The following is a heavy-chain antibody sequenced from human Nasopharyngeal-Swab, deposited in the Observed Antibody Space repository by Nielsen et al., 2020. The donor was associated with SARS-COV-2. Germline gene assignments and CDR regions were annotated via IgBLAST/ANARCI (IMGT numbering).Heavy chain of an antibody. CDR2: IYTGDSDT. D-gene: IGHD4-23*01. J-gene: IGHJ4*02. Sequence: GESLNISCKGSGYSFTSYWIGWVRQMPGKGLEWLGIIYTGDSDTRYRPSFKGQVTISADKSISTAYLQWSSLKASDTAMYYCARQVSKGGNDYWGQGTLVTVSS. V-gene: IGHV5-51*01. CDR3: ARQVSKGGNDY. CDR1: GYSFTSYW.